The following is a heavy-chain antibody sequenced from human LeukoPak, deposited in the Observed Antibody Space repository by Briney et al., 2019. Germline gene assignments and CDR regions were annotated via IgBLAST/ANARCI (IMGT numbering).Heavy chain of an antibody. CDR1: GFSFSSYS. CDR3: AKAVASGRSFDC. CDR2: ISGSGAFI. D-gene: IGHD6-19*01. J-gene: IGHJ4*02. V-gene: IGHV3-23*01. Sequence: GGSLRLSCAASGFSFSSYSMNWVRQAPGKGLDWVSTISGSGAFIYYADSVKGRFTISRDNSKNTLYLQMNSLRVADTAVYYCAKAVASGRSFDCWGQGTLVTVSS.